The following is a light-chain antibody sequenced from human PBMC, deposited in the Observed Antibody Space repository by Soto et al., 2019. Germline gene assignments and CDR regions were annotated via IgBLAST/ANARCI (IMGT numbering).Light chain of an antibody. Sequence: DIQMTQSPSTLSASVGDRVTITCRASQSISSWLAWYQQKPGKARKLLIYDASSLESGVPSRFSGSGSGTEFTLTISSLQPDDFATYYCQQYNSPPWTFGQGTKVEIK. CDR3: QQYNSPPWT. V-gene: IGKV1-5*01. CDR1: QSISSW. J-gene: IGKJ1*01. CDR2: DAS.